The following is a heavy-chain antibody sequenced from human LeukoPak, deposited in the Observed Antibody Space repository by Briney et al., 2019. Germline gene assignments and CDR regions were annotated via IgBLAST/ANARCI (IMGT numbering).Heavy chain of an antibody. V-gene: IGHV5-51*01. CDR2: IYPGDSDT. D-gene: IGHD2-2*01. Sequence: GESLKISCKGSGYSFTSYWIGWVRQMPGKGLEWMGIIYPGDSDTRYSPSFQGQVTISADKSISTAYLQWSSLKASDTAMYYCARGGYCSSTSCLATLDYWGQGTLVTVSS. CDR3: ARGGYCSSTSCLATLDY. J-gene: IGHJ4*02. CDR1: GYSFTSYW.